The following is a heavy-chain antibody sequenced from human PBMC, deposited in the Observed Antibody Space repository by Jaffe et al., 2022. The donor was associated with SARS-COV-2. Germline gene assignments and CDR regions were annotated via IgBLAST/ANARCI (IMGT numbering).Heavy chain of an antibody. CDR2: ISSSSSYI. CDR1: GFTFSSYS. D-gene: IGHD6-19*01. V-gene: IGHV3-21*01. J-gene: IGHJ4*02. Sequence: EVQLVESGGGLVKPGGSLRLSCAASGFTFSSYSMNWVRQAPGKGLEWVSSISSSSSYIYYADSVKGRFTISRDNAKNSLYLQMNSLRAEDTAVYYCARDHSSGWYRPIDYWGQGTLVTVSS. CDR3: ARDHSSGWYRPIDY.